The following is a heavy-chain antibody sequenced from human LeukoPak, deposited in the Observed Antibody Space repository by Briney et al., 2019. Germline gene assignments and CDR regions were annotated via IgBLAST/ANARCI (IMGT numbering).Heavy chain of an antibody. CDR1: GFTFSSYG. Sequence: GGSLRLSCAASGFTFSSYGMHWVRQAPGKGLEWVAVISYDGSNKYYADSVKGRFTISRDNSKNTLYLQMNSLRAEDTAVYYCAKRGLPGVDILTGYYTGAGGSFDYWGQGTLVTVSS. CDR3: AKRGLPGVDILTGYYTGAGGSFDY. CDR2: ISYDGSNK. J-gene: IGHJ4*02. D-gene: IGHD3-9*01. V-gene: IGHV3-30*18.